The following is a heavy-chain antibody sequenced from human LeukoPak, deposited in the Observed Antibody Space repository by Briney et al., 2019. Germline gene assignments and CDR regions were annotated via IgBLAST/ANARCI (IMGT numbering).Heavy chain of an antibody. CDR1: GGSFSGYY. J-gene: IGHJ6*02. D-gene: IGHD2-15*01. V-gene: IGHV4-34*01. CDR3: ARAPIYCSGGSCVNYGMDV. CDR2: INHSGST. Sequence: KPSETLSLTCAVYGGSFSGYYWGWIRQPPGKGVEWIGGINHSGSTNYNPSLKSRVTISVDTSENQFSLKLSSVTAADTAVYYCARAPIYCSGGSCVNYGMDVWGQGTTVTVSS.